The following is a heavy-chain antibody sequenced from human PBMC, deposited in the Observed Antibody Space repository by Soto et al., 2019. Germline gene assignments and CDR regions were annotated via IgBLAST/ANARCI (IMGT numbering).Heavy chain of an antibody. Sequence: ASVKVSCKASGYTFTGHYMHWVRQAPGQGLEWMGWINPNSGGTNYAQKFQGWVTMTRDTSISTAYMELSRLRSDDTAVYYCARDGGFGFSMVRGVIRENWFAPWGQGTLVNAPQ. CDR2: INPNSGGT. J-gene: IGHJ5*02. V-gene: IGHV1-2*04. CDR1: GYTFTGHY. CDR3: ARDGGFGFSMVRGVIRENWFAP. D-gene: IGHD3-10*01.